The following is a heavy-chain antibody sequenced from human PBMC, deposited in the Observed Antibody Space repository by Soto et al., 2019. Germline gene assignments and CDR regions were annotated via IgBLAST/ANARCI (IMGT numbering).Heavy chain of an antibody. J-gene: IGHJ4*02. CDR3: ARGYYDSSGYDLGY. Sequence: EVQLVESGGGLVQPGGSLRLSCAASGFTFRSYWMHWVRQAPGKGLVWVSRINSDGGSTSYADSVKGRFTISRDNAKNTLYLQMNSLRGDDTAVYYCARGYYDSSGYDLGYWGQGSLVTVSS. D-gene: IGHD3-22*01. V-gene: IGHV3-74*01. CDR1: GFTFRSYW. CDR2: INSDGGST.